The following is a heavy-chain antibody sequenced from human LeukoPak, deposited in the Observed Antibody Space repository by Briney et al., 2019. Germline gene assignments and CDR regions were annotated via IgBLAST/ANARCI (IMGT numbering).Heavy chain of an antibody. CDR1: GFTFSSYA. V-gene: IGHV3-30*04. Sequence: QPGGSLRLSCAASGFTFSSYAMHWVRQAPGKGLEWVAVISYDGSNKYYADSVKDRFTISRDNSKNTLYLQMNSLRAEDTAVYYCASGYYGSGSLIPFDYWGQGTLVTVSS. CDR2: ISYDGSNK. J-gene: IGHJ4*02. CDR3: ASGYYGSGSLIPFDY. D-gene: IGHD3-10*01.